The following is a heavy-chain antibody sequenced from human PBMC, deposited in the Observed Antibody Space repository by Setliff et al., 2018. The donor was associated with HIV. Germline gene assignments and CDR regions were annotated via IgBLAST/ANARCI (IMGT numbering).Heavy chain of an antibody. CDR3: ARDRGEYDSSGSYRVSDY. D-gene: IGHD3-22*01. Sequence: ASVKVSCKASGYTFTIYGISWVRQAPGQGLEWMGWISPYNGNTKYEQNLQDRVTMTTDTSTSTVYMELRSLRSDETAVYYCARDRGEYDSSGSYRVSDYWGQGTLVTVSS. V-gene: IGHV1-18*01. CDR2: ISPYNGNT. J-gene: IGHJ4*02. CDR1: GYTFTIYG.